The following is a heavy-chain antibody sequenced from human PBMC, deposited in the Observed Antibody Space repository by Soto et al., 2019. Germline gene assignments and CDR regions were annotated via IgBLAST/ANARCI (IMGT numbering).Heavy chain of an antibody. V-gene: IGHV4-30-4*01. CDR2: ISYSGTA. J-gene: IGHJ4*02. CDR1: GGSMSSGIYY. Sequence: PSETLSLTCTVSGGSMSSGIYYWSWIRQPPGKGLEWIAFISYSGTAHYSASPRSRVSISVDTSKNQFSLDLSSVTAADTAVYYCATMGTPVTGLYYFDYWGQGTLVTGSA. D-gene: IGHD4-17*01. CDR3: ATMGTPVTGLYYFDY.